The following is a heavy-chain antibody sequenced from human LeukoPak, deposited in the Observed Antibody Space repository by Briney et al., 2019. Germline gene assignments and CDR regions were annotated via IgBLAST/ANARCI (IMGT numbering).Heavy chain of an antibody. J-gene: IGHJ4*02. CDR2: ISYDGSNK. Sequence: PGRSLRLSCAASGFTFSSYGMRWVRQAPGKGLEWVAVISYDGSNKYYADSVKGRFTISRDNSKNTLYLQMNSLRAEDTAVYYCAKAYSSGYYYGPATFDYWGQGTLVTVSS. V-gene: IGHV3-30*18. CDR3: AKAYSSGYYYGPATFDY. CDR1: GFTFSSYG. D-gene: IGHD3-22*01.